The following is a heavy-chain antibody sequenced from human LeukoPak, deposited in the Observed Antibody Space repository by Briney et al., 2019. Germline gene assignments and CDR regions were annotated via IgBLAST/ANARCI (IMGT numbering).Heavy chain of an antibody. CDR3: AREDSSGWYVGDY. Sequence: GGSLRLSCAASGFTFSSYGMHWVRQAPGKGLEWVAVIWYDGSNKYHADSVKGRFTISRDNSKNTPYLQMNSLRAEDTAVYYCAREDSSGWYVGDYWGQGTLVTVSS. CDR2: IWYDGSNK. CDR1: GFTFSSYG. D-gene: IGHD6-19*01. V-gene: IGHV3-33*01. J-gene: IGHJ4*02.